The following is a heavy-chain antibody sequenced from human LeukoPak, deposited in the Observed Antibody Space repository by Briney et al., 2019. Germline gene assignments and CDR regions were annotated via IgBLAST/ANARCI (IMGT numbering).Heavy chain of an antibody. J-gene: IGHJ5*02. CDR1: GGSISSSSYY. CDR2: IYYSGST. CDR3: ARLSYYDSSAHGWFDP. Sequence: PSETLSLTCTVSGGSISSSSYYWGWIRQPPGKGLEWIGSIYYSGSTYYNPSLKSRVTISVDTSKNQFSLKLSSVTAADTAVYYCARLSYYDSSAHGWFDPWGQGTLVTVSS. D-gene: IGHD3-22*01. V-gene: IGHV4-39*01.